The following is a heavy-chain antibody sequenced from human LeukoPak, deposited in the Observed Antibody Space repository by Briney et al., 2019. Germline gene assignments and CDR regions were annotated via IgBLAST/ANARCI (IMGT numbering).Heavy chain of an antibody. V-gene: IGHV3-33*01. D-gene: IGHD3-10*01. J-gene: IGHJ6*04. CDR3: AFSSGSGKYYYYGMDV. CDR1: GFTFSSYG. CDR2: IWYDGSNK. Sequence: PGGSLRLSCAASGFTFSSYGMHWVRQAPGKGLERVAVIWYDGSNKYYADSVKGRFTISRDNSKNTLYLQMNSLRAEDTAVYYCAFSSGSGKYYYYGMDVWGKGTTVTVSS.